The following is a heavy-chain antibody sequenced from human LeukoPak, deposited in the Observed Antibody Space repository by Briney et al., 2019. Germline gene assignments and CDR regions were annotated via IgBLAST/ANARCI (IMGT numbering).Heavy chain of an antibody. V-gene: IGHV3-7*01. D-gene: IGHD2-2*01. CDR1: GFTFSSYW. J-gene: IGHJ4*02. CDR3: ARDPATYCSSTSCYDAYFDY. Sequence: GGSLRLSCAASGFTFSSYWMSWVRQAPGKGLEWVANIKQDGSEKYYVDSVKGRFTISRDNSKNTLYLQMNSLRAEDTAVYYCARDPATYCSSTSCYDAYFDYWGQGTLVTVSS. CDR2: IKQDGSEK.